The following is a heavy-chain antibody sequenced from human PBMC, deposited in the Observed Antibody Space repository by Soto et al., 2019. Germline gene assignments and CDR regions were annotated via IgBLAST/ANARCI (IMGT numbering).Heavy chain of an antibody. CDR2: FDPSDSYT. CDR1: GYSFTSYW. CDR3: ARLQAASGDNDRTFDY. V-gene: IGHV5-10-1*01. Sequence: EVQLVQSGAEVKKPGESLRISCKGSGYSFTSYWISWVRQLPGEGLEWMGRFDPSDSYTNYSPSFQGHVTMSADKSISTAYLQWSSLNASDTAMYYCARLQAASGDNDRTFDYWGQGTLVTVSS. J-gene: IGHJ4*02. D-gene: IGHD6-13*01.